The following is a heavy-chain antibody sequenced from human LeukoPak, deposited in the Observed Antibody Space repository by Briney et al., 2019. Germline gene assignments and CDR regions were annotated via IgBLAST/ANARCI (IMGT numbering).Heavy chain of an antibody. D-gene: IGHD5-18*01. CDR2: ISGSGGST. CDR3: ASSGRGYSYGSETPFDY. V-gene: IGHV3-23*01. CDR1: GFSFSNYA. J-gene: IGHJ4*02. Sequence: GGSLRLSCAASGFSFSNYAMSWVRQAPGKGLEWVSAISGSGGSTYYADSVKGRFTVSRDTSKNTLYLQMNSLRAEDTAVYYCASSGRGYSYGSETPFDYWGQGTLDTVSS.